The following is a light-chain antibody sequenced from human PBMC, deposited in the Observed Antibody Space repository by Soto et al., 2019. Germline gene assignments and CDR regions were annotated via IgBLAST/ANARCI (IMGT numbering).Light chain of an antibody. CDR1: SSDVGSYNL. CDR2: EVS. CDR3: CSYAGSSTVL. V-gene: IGLV2-23*02. J-gene: IGLJ2*01. Sequence: QSALTQPASVSGSPGQSITISCTGTSSDVGSYNLVSWYQQHPGKAPKLMIYEVSKRPSGVSNLFSGSKSGNTASLTISGLQAEDEADYYCCSYAGSSTVLFGGGTKLTGL.